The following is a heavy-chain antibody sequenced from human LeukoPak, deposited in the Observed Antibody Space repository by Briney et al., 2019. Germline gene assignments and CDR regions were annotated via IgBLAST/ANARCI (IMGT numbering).Heavy chain of an antibody. D-gene: IGHD6-13*01. CDR3: ARDQYGSSWQLDY. Sequence: ASVKVSCKASGYTFTGYYMHWVRQAPGQGLEWMGWINPNRGGTNYAQKFQGRVTMTRDTSISTAYMELSRLRSDDTAVYYCARDQYGSSWQLDYWGQGTLVTVSS. CDR1: GYTFTGYY. J-gene: IGHJ4*02. V-gene: IGHV1-2*02. CDR2: INPNRGGT.